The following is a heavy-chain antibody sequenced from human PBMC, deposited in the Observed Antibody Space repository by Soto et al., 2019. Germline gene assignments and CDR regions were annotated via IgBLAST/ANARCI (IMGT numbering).Heavy chain of an antibody. V-gene: IGHV4-59*08. CDR1: GGSISSYY. Sequence: NPSETLSLTSTVSGGSISSYYWSWVRQPPGKGLEWIGYIYYSGSTNYNPSLKSRVTISVDTSKNQFSLKLSSVTAADTAVYYCARASTVTTRGSRNNWFDPWGQGTLVTVSS. CDR3: ARASTVTTRGSRNNWFDP. D-gene: IGHD4-17*01. J-gene: IGHJ5*02. CDR2: IYYSGST.